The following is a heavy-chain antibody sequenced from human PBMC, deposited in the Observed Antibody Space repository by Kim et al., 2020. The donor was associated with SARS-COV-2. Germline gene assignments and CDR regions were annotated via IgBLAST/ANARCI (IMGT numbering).Heavy chain of an antibody. CDR1: GFSFSTSI. CDR3: AKEGHSSGYCGVFNI. CDR2: VSQDEGNK. D-gene: IGHD3-22*01. J-gene: IGHJ3*02. Sequence: GGSLRLSCEASGFSFSTSIMHWVRQAPGKGLEWVALVSQDEGNKNYAASVKGRFAISRDNSGNTLYLQMNSLRTEDMAVYYYAKEGHSSGYCGVFNIWGQGTMVTVSS. V-gene: IGHV3-30*09.